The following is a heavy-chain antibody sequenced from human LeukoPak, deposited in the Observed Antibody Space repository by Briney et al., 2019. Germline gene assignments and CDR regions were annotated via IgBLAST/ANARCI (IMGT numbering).Heavy chain of an antibody. Sequence: GGSLRLSCAASGFTFSSYAMSWVRQAPGKGLEWVSAISGSGGSTYYADSVKGRFTISRDNSKNTLYLQMNSLRAEDTAVYYCAKSDDFWSGYGTGAYFDYWAREPWSPSPQ. D-gene: IGHD3-3*01. V-gene: IGHV3-23*01. CDR3: AKSDDFWSGYGTGAYFDY. CDR1: GFTFSSYA. CDR2: ISGSGGST. J-gene: IGHJ4*02.